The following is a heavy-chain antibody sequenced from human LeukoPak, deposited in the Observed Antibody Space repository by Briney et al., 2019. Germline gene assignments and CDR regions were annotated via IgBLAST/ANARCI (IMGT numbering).Heavy chain of an antibody. D-gene: IGHD6-19*01. CDR1: GFTFSSYG. Sequence: GGSLRLSCAASGFTFSSYGMHWVRQAPGMGLEWVAFIRYDGSNKYYADSVKGRFTISRDNSKNTLYLQMNSLRAEDTAVYYCAKDSRGLAPRPFDPWGQGTLVTVFS. CDR3: AKDSRGLAPRPFDP. J-gene: IGHJ5*02. V-gene: IGHV3-30*02. CDR2: IRYDGSNK.